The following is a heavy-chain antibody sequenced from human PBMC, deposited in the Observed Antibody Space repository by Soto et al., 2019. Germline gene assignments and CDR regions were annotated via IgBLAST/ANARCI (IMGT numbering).Heavy chain of an antibody. CDR2: VSPPFRTS. Sequence: QVQLVQSGAEVKKPGSSVKVSCKTSGVSFNNNGIGWVRQAPGHGLEWMGGVSPPFRTSNYARKFQGRISITADASTGTVNMELSSLTSEDTAQYYCAKDARPCTSGVCLHNWVDPWGQGTLVTVSS. CDR1: GVSFNNNG. D-gene: IGHD2-8*01. V-gene: IGHV1-69*01. J-gene: IGHJ5*02. CDR3: AKDARPCTSGVCLHNWVDP.